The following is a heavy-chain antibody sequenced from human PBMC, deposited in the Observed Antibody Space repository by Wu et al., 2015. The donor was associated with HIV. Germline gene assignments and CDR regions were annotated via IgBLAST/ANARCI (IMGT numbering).Heavy chain of an antibody. D-gene: IGHD1-26*01. CDR2: INPGGGNT. CDR3: VRVGVLVTSAETLEYFQH. Sequence: QVQLVQSGAEVKRPGASVKVSCKASGYTFTTYYIHWVRQAPGQGLEWMGIINPGGGNTNYAHKFQGRVTMTRDTSISTAYLEVNRLTSEDTAVYYCVRVGVLVTSAETLEYFQHWGQGTLVTVSS. CDR1: GYTFTTYY. V-gene: IGHV1-46*01. J-gene: IGHJ1*01.